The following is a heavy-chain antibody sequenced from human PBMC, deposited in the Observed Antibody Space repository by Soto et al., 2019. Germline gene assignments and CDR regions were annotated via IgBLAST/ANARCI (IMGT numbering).Heavy chain of an antibody. CDR1: GFTFSSYA. CDR2: IRGNGSNK. D-gene: IGHD3-9*01. Sequence: GGSLRLSCAASGFTFSSYAMSWVRQAPGKGLEWVAAIRGNGSNKYYADSVKGRFTISRDNSKNTLYLQMNSLRAEDTAVYYCARAERGILNYYYYYYMDVWGKGTTVTVSS. V-gene: IGHV3-33*08. J-gene: IGHJ6*03. CDR3: ARAERGILNYYYYYYMDV.